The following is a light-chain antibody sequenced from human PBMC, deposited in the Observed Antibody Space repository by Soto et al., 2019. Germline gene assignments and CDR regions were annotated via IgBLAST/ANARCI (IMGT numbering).Light chain of an antibody. CDR2: LGS. J-gene: IGKJ1*01. V-gene: IGKV2-28*01. CDR3: LQTLHTPT. Sequence: DTGMTQSPLSLPVTPGEPASISCRSSQNLMHSNGYNYLDWYVQKPGQSPQLLIYLGSNRASGVPDRFSGSGLGTDFTLKISRVEAEDVGVYYCLQTLHTPTSGKGTKVDIK. CDR1: QNLMHSNGYNY.